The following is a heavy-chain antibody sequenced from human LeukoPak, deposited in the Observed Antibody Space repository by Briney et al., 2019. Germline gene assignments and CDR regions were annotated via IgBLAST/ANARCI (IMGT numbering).Heavy chain of an antibody. Sequence: GSSVKVSCKASGGTFSSYAISWVRQAPGQGLEWMGGIIPIFGTANYAQKFQGRVTITTDESTSTAYMELGSLRSEDTAVYYCAIGYNWNYGYYFDYWGQGTLVTVSS. D-gene: IGHD1-7*01. CDR1: GGTFSSYA. V-gene: IGHV1-69*05. J-gene: IGHJ4*02. CDR2: IIPIFGTA. CDR3: AIGYNWNYGYYFDY.